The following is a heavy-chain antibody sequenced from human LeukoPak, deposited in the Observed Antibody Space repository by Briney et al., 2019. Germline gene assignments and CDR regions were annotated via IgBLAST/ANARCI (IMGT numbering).Heavy chain of an antibody. CDR1: GGSISSYY. D-gene: IGHD3-16*01. V-gene: IGHV4-59*01. CDR3: ARAPPPTRDLWVADAFDI. CDR2: IYSRGST. Sequence: PSETLSLTCTVSGGSISSYYWSWIRQPPGKGLEWIGYIYSRGSTNYNPSLKSRVTISVDTSKNQFSLKLSSVTAADTAVYYCARAPPPTRDLWVADAFDIWGQGTMVTVPS. J-gene: IGHJ3*02.